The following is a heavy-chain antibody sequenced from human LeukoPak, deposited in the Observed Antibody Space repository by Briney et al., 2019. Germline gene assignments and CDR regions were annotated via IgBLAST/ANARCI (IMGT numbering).Heavy chain of an antibody. D-gene: IGHD3-10*01. CDR1: GFNLRNYD. Sequence: PGGSLRLSCAASGFNLRNYDMDWVRQVPGKGLEWVAVIWDDGTNKYYAESVKGRFTISRDDSKKMLYLQMNSLKDEDTAVYYCARERGGQDWDFDLWGRGTLVTVPS. V-gene: IGHV3-33*01. CDR3: ARERGGQDWDFDL. CDR2: IWDDGTNK. J-gene: IGHJ2*01.